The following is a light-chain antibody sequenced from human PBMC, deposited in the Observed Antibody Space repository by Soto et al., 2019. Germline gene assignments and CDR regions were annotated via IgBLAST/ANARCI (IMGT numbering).Light chain of an antibody. V-gene: IGKV3D-15*01. CDR2: DAS. Sequence: EIVLTQSPGTLSLSPGERATLSCRASQSVSNNYLAWYQQKPAQAPRLLIYDASNRATGIPARFSGSGSGTEFTLTISSLQSEDFAVYYCQQYNNWPPITFGQGTRLEIK. CDR3: QQYNNWPPIT. J-gene: IGKJ5*01. CDR1: QSVSNN.